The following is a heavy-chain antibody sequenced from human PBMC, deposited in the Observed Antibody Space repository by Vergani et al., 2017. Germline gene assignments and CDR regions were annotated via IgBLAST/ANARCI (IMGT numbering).Heavy chain of an antibody. CDR1: GFTFSSYA. J-gene: IGHJ3*02. D-gene: IGHD6-6*01. CDR3: ARDLSIGRPQLKAFDI. Sequence: EVQLLESGGGLVQPGGSLRLSCAASGFTFSSYAMSWVRQAPGRGLEWVSTISESGGSTYYADSVKGRFTISRDISKSTLYLQMNRLRAEDTAVYYCARDLSIGRPQLKAFDIWGQGTMVTVSS. V-gene: IGHV3-23*01. CDR2: ISESGGST.